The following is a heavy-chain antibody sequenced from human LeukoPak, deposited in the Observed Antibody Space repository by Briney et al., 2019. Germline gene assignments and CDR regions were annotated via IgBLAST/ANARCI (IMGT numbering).Heavy chain of an antibody. CDR2: IYYSGST. V-gene: IGHV4-59*01. CDR1: GGSISGYY. J-gene: IGHJ3*02. Sequence: PSETLSLTCTVSGGSISGYYWSWIRQPPGKGLEWIGYIYYSGSTNYNPSLKSRVTISVDTSKNQFSLKLSSVTAADTAVYYCARGGAFDIWGQGTMVTVSS. CDR3: ARGGAFDI.